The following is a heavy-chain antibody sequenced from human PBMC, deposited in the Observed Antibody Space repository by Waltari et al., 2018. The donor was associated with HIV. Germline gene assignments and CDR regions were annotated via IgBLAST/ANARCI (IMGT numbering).Heavy chain of an antibody. V-gene: IGHV3-33*01. Sequence: QVQLVESGGGVVQPGRSLRLSCAASGFTFSSYGLHWLRQAPGKGLEWVAVIWYDGSNKYYADSVKGRFTISRDNSKNTLYVQMNSLRAEDTAVYYCAREKVDTTMAVGYYFDYWGQGTLVTVSS. J-gene: IGHJ4*02. CDR2: IWYDGSNK. CDR3: AREKVDTTMAVGYYFDY. CDR1: GFTFSSYG. D-gene: IGHD5-18*01.